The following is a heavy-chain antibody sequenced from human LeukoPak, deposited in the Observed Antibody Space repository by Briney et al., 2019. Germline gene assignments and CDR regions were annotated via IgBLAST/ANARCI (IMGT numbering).Heavy chain of an antibody. CDR2: INHSGST. V-gene: IGHV4-34*01. CDR1: GGSFSGYY. D-gene: IGHD2-2*02. J-gene: IGHJ6*03. CDR3: ARGYGYCSSTSCYTSPYYYYMDV. Sequence: SETLSLTCAVYGGSFSGYYWSWIRQPPGKGLEWIGEINHSGSTNYNPSLKSRVTISVDTSKNQFSLKLSSVTAADTAVYYCARGYGYCSSTSCYTSPYYYYMDVWGKGTTVTVSS.